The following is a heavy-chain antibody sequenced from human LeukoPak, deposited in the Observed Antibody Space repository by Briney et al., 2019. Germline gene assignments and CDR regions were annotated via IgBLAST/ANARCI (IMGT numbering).Heavy chain of an antibody. CDR2: IKHDGNWK. CDR1: GSNFGNYY. V-gene: IGHV3-7*01. D-gene: IGHD3-22*01. CDR3: AKDFHYYDSSGYYHFQH. Sequence: PGGSLRLSCAASGSNFGNYYVSWVRQAPGKGLEWVANIKHDGNWKFYADSVKGRFTVSRDNSKNTLHLQMNSLRAEDTAVYYCAKDFHYYDSSGYYHFQHWGQGTLVTVSS. J-gene: IGHJ1*01.